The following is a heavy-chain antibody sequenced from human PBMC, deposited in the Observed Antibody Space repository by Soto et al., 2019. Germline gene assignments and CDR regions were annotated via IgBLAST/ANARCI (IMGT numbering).Heavy chain of an antibody. CDR2: MNPGSGGT. J-gene: IGHJ5*02. V-gene: IGHV1-8*01. Sequence: ASVKVSCKASGYSFTNNDVTWVRQATGQGLEWMGWMNPGSGGTGYAQKFQGRVTMTRDISIATAYIELSSLRSDDTAIYYCARMATFGSLNWFDPWGQGTLVTVSS. CDR3: ARMATFGSLNWFDP. D-gene: IGHD3-16*01. CDR1: GYSFTNND.